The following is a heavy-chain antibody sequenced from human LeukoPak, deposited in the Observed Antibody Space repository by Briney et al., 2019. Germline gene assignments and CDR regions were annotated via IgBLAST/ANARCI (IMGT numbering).Heavy chain of an antibody. Sequence: GGSLRLSCAASGFTFSTSDMHWVRQAPGKGLEWVSFIQYDGSHENYSDSVKGRFTISRDNSRNTLYLQMYSLRPDDTAVYYCAREGGYSGSYRDCYFDYWGQGTLVTVSS. CDR2: IQYDGSHE. J-gene: IGHJ4*02. D-gene: IGHD1-26*01. CDR1: GFTFSTSD. CDR3: AREGGYSGSYRDCYFDY. V-gene: IGHV3-30*02.